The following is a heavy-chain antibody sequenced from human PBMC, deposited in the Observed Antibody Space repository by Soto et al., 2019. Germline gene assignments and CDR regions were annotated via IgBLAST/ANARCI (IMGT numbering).Heavy chain of an antibody. J-gene: IGHJ5*02. CDR3: AGDPDSHYNDSHASSYP. D-gene: IGHD4-4*01. CDR2: IIPIIGII. V-gene: IGHV1-69*08. Sequence: QVQLVQSGAEVKKPGSSVKVSCKASGGTFSTYTMTWVRQAPGQGVEWMGRIIPIIGIINYAQKFQGRVTISADKFTGTAYMELTGLRSDDTAVYYCAGDPDSHYNDSHASSYPWGQGTLVTVSS. CDR1: GGTFSTYT.